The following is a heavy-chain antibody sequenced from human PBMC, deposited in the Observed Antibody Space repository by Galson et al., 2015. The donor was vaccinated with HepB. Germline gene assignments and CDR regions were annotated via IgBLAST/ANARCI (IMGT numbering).Heavy chain of an antibody. D-gene: IGHD1-7*01. CDR3: ARDLGTWPGTTFLDY. CDR2: ISAYNGDT. V-gene: IGHV1-18*01. J-gene: IGHJ4*02. CDR1: GYTFTDFG. Sequence: SVKVSCKASGYTFTDFGISWMRQAPGQGLEWMGWISAYNGDTNYAQKLQGRVTMTTDASTSTAYMDLRSLRSDDTAIYYCARDLGTWPGTTFLDYWGQGTLVTVSS.